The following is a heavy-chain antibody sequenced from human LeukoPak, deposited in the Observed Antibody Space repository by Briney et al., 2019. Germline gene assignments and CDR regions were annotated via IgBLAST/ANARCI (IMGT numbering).Heavy chain of an antibody. D-gene: IGHD4-23*01. CDR2: IYTSGST. J-gene: IGHJ5*02. Sequence: SETLSLTCTVSGGSISSGSYYWSWIRQPAGKGLEWIGRIYTSGSTNYNPSLKSRVTISVDTSKNQFSLKLSSVTAADTAVYYCARVPQDYGGPRGWFDPWGQGTLVTVSS. V-gene: IGHV4-61*02. CDR1: GGSISSGSYY. CDR3: ARVPQDYGGPRGWFDP.